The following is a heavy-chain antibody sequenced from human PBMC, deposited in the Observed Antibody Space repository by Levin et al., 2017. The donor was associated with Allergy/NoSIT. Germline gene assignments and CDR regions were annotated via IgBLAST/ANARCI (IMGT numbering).Heavy chain of an antibody. J-gene: IGHJ4*02. V-gene: IGHV3-30*18. CDR2: ISYDGSNK. D-gene: IGHD3-10*01. CDR1: GFTFSSYG. Sequence: GGSLRLSCAASGFTFSSYGMHWVRQAPGKGLEWVAVISYDGSNKYYADSVKGRFTISRDNSKNTLYLQMNSLRAEDTAVYYCAKGTHITMVGGVIRTSKFDYWGQGTLVTVSS. CDR3: AKGTHITMVGGVIRTSKFDY.